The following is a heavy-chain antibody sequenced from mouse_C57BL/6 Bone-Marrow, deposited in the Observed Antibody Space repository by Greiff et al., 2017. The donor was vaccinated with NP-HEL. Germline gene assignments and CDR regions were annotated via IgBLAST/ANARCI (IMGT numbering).Heavy chain of an antibody. CDR1: GYSITSGYY. CDR3: ARGGGLRLYWYFDV. J-gene: IGHJ1*03. V-gene: IGHV3-6*01. D-gene: IGHD2-2*01. CDR2: ISYDGSN. Sequence: EVKLVESGPGLVKPSQSLSLTCSVTGYSITSGYYWNWIRQFPGNKLEWMGYISYDGSNNYNPSLKNRISITRDTSKNQFFLKLNSVTTEDTATYYCARGGGLRLYWYFDVWGTGTTVTVSS.